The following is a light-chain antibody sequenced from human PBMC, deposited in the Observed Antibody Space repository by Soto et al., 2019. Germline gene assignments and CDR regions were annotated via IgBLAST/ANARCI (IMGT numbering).Light chain of an antibody. CDR2: DAS. V-gene: IGKV1-33*01. CDR3: QQYDNLPT. Sequence: DIQMTQSPSSLSASVGDRVTITCQASQDISNYLNWYQQKPGKAPKLLIYDASNLETGVPSRFSGSGSATDFTCTISSLQPEDIETYYCQQYDNLPTFGPGTKVDIK. CDR1: QDISNY. J-gene: IGKJ3*01.